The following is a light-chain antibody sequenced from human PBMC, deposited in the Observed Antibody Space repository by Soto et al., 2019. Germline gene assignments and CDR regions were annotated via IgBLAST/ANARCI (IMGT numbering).Light chain of an antibody. CDR1: QSVSSD. Sequence: EIVLTRSQATPSLSPGGRATFSCRASQSVSSDLVWYQQKPGQAPRLLVYGASSRATGIPDRFSGSGSGTDFTLTISSMKPDDFATYDCQHYNSYGTFGQGTKVDIK. CDR2: GAS. CDR3: QHYNSYGT. J-gene: IGKJ1*01. V-gene: IGKV3-11*01.